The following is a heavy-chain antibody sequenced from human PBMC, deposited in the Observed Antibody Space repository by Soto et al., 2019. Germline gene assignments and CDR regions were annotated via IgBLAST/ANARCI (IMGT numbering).Heavy chain of an antibody. J-gene: IGHJ3*02. CDR3: ASRVIVVVPAASYYGDSAGAFDI. V-gene: IGHV4-4*02. D-gene: IGHD2-2*01. Sequence: QVQLQESGPGLVKPSGTLSLTCAVSSGSISSSNWWSWVRQPPGKGLEWLGEIYHSGSTNYNPSLKSRVTISVDKSKNLFSLKLSSVTAADTAVYYCASRVIVVVPAASYYGDSAGAFDIWGQGTMVTVSS. CDR1: SGSISSSNW. CDR2: IYHSGST.